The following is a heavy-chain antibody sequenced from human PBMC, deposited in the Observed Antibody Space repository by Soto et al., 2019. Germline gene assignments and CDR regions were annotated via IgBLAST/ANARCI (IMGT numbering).Heavy chain of an antibody. CDR2: ISAYNGNT. D-gene: IGHD6-13*01. V-gene: IGHV1-18*01. J-gene: IGHJ5*02. Sequence: QVQLVQSGAEVKKPGASVKVSCKASGYTFTSYGISWVRQAPGQVLEWMGWISAYNGNTNYAQKLQGRVTMTTDTSTSTAYMALRSLRSADTAVYYWARESRAIAAAGDFDHWGQGTLVTVSS. CDR3: ARESRAIAAAGDFDH. CDR1: GYTFTSYG.